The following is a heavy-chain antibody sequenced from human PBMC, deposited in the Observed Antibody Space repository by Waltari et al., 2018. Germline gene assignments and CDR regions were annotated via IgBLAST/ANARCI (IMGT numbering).Heavy chain of an antibody. Sequence: QVQLVQSGAEVMEPGASVKVSCKASGYTFTNYFMHWVRQAPGQGLEYMGIINPTTGGTTDATRFQGRVTMTRDTSTSTVFMELSSLRSEDTAVYYCAREAPNTFWFDPWGQGTLVTVSS. CDR1: GYTFTNYF. CDR3: AREAPNTFWFDP. V-gene: IGHV1-46*01. CDR2: INPTTGGT. D-gene: IGHD2-8*01. J-gene: IGHJ5*02.